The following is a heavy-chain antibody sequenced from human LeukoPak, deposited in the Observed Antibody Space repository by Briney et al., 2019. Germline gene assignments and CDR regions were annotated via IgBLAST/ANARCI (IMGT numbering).Heavy chain of an antibody. CDR3: ARVFGSGRGFDP. Sequence: SETLSLTCTVSGVSVSSYYWSCIRQPPGKGLEWIGYIYYSGSTNYNPSLKSRVTISVDTSKNQFSLKLSSVTAADTAVYYCARVFGSGRGFDPWGQGTLVTVSS. D-gene: IGHD3-10*01. CDR2: IYYSGST. CDR1: GVSVSSYY. J-gene: IGHJ5*02. V-gene: IGHV4-59*02.